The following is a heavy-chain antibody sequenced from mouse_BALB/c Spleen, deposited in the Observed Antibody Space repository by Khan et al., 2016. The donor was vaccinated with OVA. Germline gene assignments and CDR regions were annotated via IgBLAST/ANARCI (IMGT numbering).Heavy chain of an antibody. CDR1: GFTFSSYA. V-gene: IGHV5-9-3*01. Sequence: EVELVESGGGLVKPGGSLKLSCAASGFTFSSYAMSWVRQTPEKRLEWVATINSDGIYTYSPHSVKGRLPISRDNARNTLDLQMRSLRSEDTAMYYCARHNFGPFAYWGQGTLVTVS. CDR2: INSDGIYT. CDR3: ARHNFGPFAY. D-gene: IGHD1-3*01. J-gene: IGHJ3*01.